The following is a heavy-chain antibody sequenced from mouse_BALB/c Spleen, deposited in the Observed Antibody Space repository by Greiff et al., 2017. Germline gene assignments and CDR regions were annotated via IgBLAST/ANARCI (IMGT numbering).Heavy chain of an antibody. CDR2: IDPANGNT. J-gene: IGHJ2*01. CDR3: ARWDYGSSPYFDY. CDR1: GFNIKDTY. D-gene: IGHD1-1*01. V-gene: IGHV14-3*02. Sequence: EVQLQQSGAELVKPGASVKLSCTASGFNIKDTYMHWVKQRPEQGLEWIGRIDPANGNTKYDPKFQGKATITADTSSNTAYLQLSSLTSEDTAVYYCARWDYGSSPYFDYWGQGTTLTVA.